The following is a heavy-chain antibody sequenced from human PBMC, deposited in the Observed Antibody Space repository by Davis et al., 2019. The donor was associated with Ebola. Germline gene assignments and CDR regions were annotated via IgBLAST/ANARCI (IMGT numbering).Heavy chain of an antibody. CDR1: GFTVSSNY. Sequence: GESLKISCAASGFTVSSNYMSWVRQAPGKGLEWVSVIYSGGSTYYADSVKGRFTISRDNSKNTLYLQMNSLRAEDTAVYYCARSVGARSEMDYWGQGTLVTVSS. CDR2: IYSGGST. J-gene: IGHJ4*02. D-gene: IGHD1-26*01. V-gene: IGHV3-66*01. CDR3: ARSVGARSEMDY.